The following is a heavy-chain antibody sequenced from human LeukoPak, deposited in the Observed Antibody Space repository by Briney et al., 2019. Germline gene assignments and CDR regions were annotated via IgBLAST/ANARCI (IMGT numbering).Heavy chain of an antibody. CDR3: ARGGCSGGSCYSGADY. Sequence: PSETLSLTCTVSGGSISSYYWSWIRQPPGKGLEWIGSIYYSGSTYYNPSLKSRVTISVDTSKNQFSLKLSSVTAADTAVYYCARGGCSGGSCYSGADYWGQGTLVTVSS. CDR1: GGSISSYY. J-gene: IGHJ4*02. D-gene: IGHD2-15*01. V-gene: IGHV4-59*05. CDR2: IYYSGST.